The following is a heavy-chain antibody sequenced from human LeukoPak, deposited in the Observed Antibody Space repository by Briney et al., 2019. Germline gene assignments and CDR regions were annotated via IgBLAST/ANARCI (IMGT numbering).Heavy chain of an antibody. J-gene: IGHJ6*01. V-gene: IGHV7-4-1*02. CDR1: GYTFTSYA. CDR3: ARELVTMVRGGYGMNV. Sequence: ASVKVSCKASGYTFTSYAMNWVRQAPGQGLEWMGCINTDTGNPTYAQGFTGRFVFSLDTSVSTAYLHISSLKAEDTAVYYCARELVTMVRGGYGMNVWGQGTTVTVSS. D-gene: IGHD3-10*01. CDR2: INTDTGNP.